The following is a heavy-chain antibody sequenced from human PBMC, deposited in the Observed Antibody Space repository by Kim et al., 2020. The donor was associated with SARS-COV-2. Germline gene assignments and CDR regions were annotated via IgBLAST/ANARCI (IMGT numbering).Heavy chain of an antibody. J-gene: IGHJ6*02. CDR1: GFTFSSYE. CDR2: ISSSGSTI. V-gene: IGHV3-48*03. CDR3: ARDERYCSSTSCRNNYGMDV. D-gene: IGHD2-2*01. Sequence: GGSLRLSCAASGFTFSSYEMNWVRQAPGKGLEWVSYISSSGSTIYYADSVKGRFTISRDNAKNSLYLQMNSLRAEDTAVYYCARDERYCSSTSCRNNYGMDVWGQGTTVTVSS.